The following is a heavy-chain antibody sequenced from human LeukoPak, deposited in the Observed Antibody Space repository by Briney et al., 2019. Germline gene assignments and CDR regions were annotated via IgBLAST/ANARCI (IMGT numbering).Heavy chain of an antibody. J-gene: IGHJ4*02. CDR1: GGSFSGYY. CDR2: INHSGST. V-gene: IGHV4-34*01. Sequence: SETLSLTCAVYGGSFSGYYWSWIRQPPGKGLEWIGEINHSGSTNYNPSLKSRVTISVDTSKNQFSLKLSSVTAADPAVYYCARMGGYSGYATHWGQGTLVTVSS. D-gene: IGHD5-12*01. CDR3: ARMGGYSGYATH.